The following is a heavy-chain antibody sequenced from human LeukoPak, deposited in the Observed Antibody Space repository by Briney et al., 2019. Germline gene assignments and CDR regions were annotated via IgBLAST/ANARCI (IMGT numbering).Heavy chain of an antibody. J-gene: IGHJ3*02. D-gene: IGHD2-15*01. CDR2: IYYSGST. CDR3: ASIPEYCSGGSCYSPDAFDI. V-gene: IGHV4-39*01. Sequence: SETLSLTCTVSGGSISSYYWGWIRQPPGKGLEWIGSIYYSGSTYYNPSLKSRVTISVDTSKNQFSLKLSSVTAADTAVYYCASIPEYCSGGSCYSPDAFDIWGQGTMVTVSS. CDR1: GGSISSYY.